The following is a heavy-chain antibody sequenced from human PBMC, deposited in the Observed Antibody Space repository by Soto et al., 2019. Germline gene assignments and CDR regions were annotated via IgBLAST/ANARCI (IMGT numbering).Heavy chain of an antibody. CDR2: ISGSGGST. Sequence: EVQLLESGGGLVQPGGSLRLSCAASGFTFSSYAMSWVRQAPGKGLEWVSAISGSGGSTYYADSVKGRFTISRDNSKHTLYLQMNSLRAEDTAVYYCAKDRTVTTDYFDYWGQGTLVTVSS. CDR3: AKDRTVTTDYFDY. J-gene: IGHJ4*02. CDR1: GFTFSSYA. V-gene: IGHV3-23*01. D-gene: IGHD4-17*01.